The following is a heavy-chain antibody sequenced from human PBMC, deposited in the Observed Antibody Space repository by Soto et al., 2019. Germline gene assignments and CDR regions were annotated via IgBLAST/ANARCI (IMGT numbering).Heavy chain of an antibody. Sequence: GGSLRLSCAASGFTFSSYGMHWVRQAPGKGLEWVAVISYDGSNKYYADSVKGRFTISRDNSKNTLYLQMNSLRAEDTAVYYCAKDGSAYYDILTGYYDPRVDDYWGQGTLVTVSS. J-gene: IGHJ4*02. D-gene: IGHD3-9*01. V-gene: IGHV3-30*18. CDR1: GFTFSSYG. CDR3: AKDGSAYYDILTGYYDPRVDDY. CDR2: ISYDGSNK.